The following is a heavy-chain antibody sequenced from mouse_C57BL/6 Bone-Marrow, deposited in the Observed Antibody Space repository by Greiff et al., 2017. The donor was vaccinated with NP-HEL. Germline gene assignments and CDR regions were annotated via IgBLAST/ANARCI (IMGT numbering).Heavy chain of an antibody. CDR3: AREWYFDY. J-gene: IGHJ2*01. Sequence: QVQLQQPGAELVMPGASVKLSCKASGYTFTSYWMHWVKQRPGQGLEWIGEIDPSDSYTNYNQKFKGKSTLTVDKSSSTAYMQLSSLTSEDSAVYYCAREWYFDYWGQGTTLTVSS. V-gene: IGHV1-69*01. CDR1: GYTFTSYW. CDR2: IDPSDSYT.